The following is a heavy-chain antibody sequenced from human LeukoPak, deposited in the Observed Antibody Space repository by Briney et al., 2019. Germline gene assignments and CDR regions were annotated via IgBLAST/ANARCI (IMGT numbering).Heavy chain of an antibody. V-gene: IGHV4-34*01. D-gene: IGHD3-10*01. CDR3: ARGRLLWFGEPLPFDY. CDR1: GVSFSGYY. J-gene: IGHJ4*02. CDR2: INHSGST. Sequence: SETLSLTCAVYGVSFSGYYWSWLRQPPGKGLEWIGEINHSGSTNYNPSLKSRVTISVDTSKNQFSLKLSSVTAADTAVYYCARGRLLWFGEPLPFDYWGQGTLVTVSS.